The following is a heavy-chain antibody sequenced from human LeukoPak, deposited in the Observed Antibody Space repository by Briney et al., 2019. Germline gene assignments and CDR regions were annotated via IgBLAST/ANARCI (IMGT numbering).Heavy chain of an antibody. CDR2: IYTSGST. V-gene: IGHV4-4*07. CDR1: GGSISSYY. D-gene: IGHD3-10*01. Sequence: SETLSLTCTVSGGSISSYYWSWIRQPAGKGLEWIGRIYTSGSTNYNPSLKSRVTMSVDTSKNQFSLKLSSVTAADTAVYYCARDSPGAAYYGSGSRHDNHWYFDLWGRGTLVTVSS. CDR3: ARDSPGAAYYGSGSRHDNHWYFDL. J-gene: IGHJ2*01.